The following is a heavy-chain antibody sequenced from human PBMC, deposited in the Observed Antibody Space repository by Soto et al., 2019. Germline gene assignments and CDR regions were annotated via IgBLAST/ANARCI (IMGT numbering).Heavy chain of an antibody. V-gene: IGHV1-8*01. J-gene: IGHJ5*01. CDR3: ARAYGAGSFDF. CDR2: VNPNTGNT. CDR1: GYTFRSYD. Sequence: QVQLVQSGAEVKKPGASVKVSCTGSGYTFRSYDIHWVRQATGQGLEWMGWVNPNTGNTGYGQKFQGRVTMTRDMSKSSAYMEVNSLTSEDTAIYYCARAYGAGSFDFWGQGTLVSVSS. D-gene: IGHD3-10*01.